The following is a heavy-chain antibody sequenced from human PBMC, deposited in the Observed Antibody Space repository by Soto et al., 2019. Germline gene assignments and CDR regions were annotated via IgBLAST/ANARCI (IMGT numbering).Heavy chain of an antibody. CDR3: AAGYSTGLDTFDL. CDR1: VDNLGNYW. D-gene: IGHD2-8*02. J-gene: IGHJ3*01. CDR2: IFPGDSDT. Sequence: VQAQKISCEGSVDNLGNYWIGRVRQKPGKGLEWMGMIFPGDSDTKNSPSLQGQITMSVDKSNSSAYLQWRSLKASDTAMYYCAAGYSTGLDTFDLWGQGTLLTVSS. V-gene: IGHV5-51*01.